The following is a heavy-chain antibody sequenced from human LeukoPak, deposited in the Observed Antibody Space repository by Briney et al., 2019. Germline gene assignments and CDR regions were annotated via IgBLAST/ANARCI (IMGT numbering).Heavy chain of an antibody. Sequence: GGSLRLSCAASEFTFPMYWMSWVRQAPGKGLEWVADIKQDGSEKYYVDSVKGRFTISRDNSKNSLYLQMNSLRTEDTALYYCARQAAGLLNYYMDVWGKGTTVTVSS. D-gene: IGHD6-13*01. CDR1: EFTFPMYW. V-gene: IGHV3-7*03. CDR3: ARQAAGLLNYYMDV. J-gene: IGHJ6*03. CDR2: IKQDGSEK.